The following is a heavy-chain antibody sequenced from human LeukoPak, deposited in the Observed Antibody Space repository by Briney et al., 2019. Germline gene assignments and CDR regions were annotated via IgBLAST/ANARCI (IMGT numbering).Heavy chain of an antibody. CDR3: ARGRRDGYSGPWYFDL. V-gene: IGHV4-34*01. D-gene: IGHD5-24*01. CDR1: VGSFSGYY. Sequence: ETLSLTCAVFVGSFSGYYWTWIRQPPGKGLXXXXXITHSGSTNYNPSLKSRVTISVDTSKNQFSLKLSSVTAADTAVYYCARGRRDGYSGPWYFDLWGRGTLVTVSS. CDR2: ITHSGST. J-gene: IGHJ2*01.